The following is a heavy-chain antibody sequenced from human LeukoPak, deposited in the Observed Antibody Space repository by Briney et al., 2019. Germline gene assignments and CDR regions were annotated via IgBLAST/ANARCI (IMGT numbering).Heavy chain of an antibody. J-gene: IGHJ4*02. D-gene: IGHD5-12*01. CDR3: ARGQKGGGYDYFDY. V-gene: IGHV3-21*01. CDR2: ISSSSSYI. Sequence: PGGSLRLSCAASGFTFSSYAMSWVRQAPGKGLEWVSSISSSSSYIYYADSVKGRFTISRDNAKNSLYLQMNSLRAEDTAVYYCARGQKGGGYDYFDYWGQGTLVTVSS. CDR1: GFTFSSYA.